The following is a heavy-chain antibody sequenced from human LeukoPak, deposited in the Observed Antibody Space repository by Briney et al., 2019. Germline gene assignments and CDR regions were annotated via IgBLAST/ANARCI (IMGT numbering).Heavy chain of an antibody. D-gene: IGHD3-22*01. CDR1: GGSISSSNYY. Sequence: SETLSLTCTVSGGSISSSNYYWSWIRQPPGKGLEWIGYIYYSGSTNYNPSLKSRVTISVDTSKNQFSLKLSSVTAADTAVYYCARGATYYYDSSGYFYFDYWGQGTLVTASS. J-gene: IGHJ4*02. CDR2: IYYSGST. CDR3: ARGATYYYDSSGYFYFDY. V-gene: IGHV4-61*01.